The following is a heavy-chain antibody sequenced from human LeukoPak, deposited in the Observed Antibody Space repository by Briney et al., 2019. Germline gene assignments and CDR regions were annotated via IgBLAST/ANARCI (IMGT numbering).Heavy chain of an antibody. CDR2: ISSSSSNI. CDR1: GFTFSSYS. CDR3: ARGAGIAAAGLVY. Sequence: GGSLRLSCAASGFTFSSYSMNWVRQAPGKGLEWVSSISSSSSNIYYADSVKGRFTISRDNAKNSLYLQMNSLRAEDTAVYYCARGAGIAAAGLVYWGQGTLVTVSS. D-gene: IGHD6-13*01. V-gene: IGHV3-21*01. J-gene: IGHJ4*02.